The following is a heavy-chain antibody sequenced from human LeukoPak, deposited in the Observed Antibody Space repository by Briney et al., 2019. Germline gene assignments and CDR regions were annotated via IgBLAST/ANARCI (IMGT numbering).Heavy chain of an antibody. CDR1: GFTVSSNY. D-gene: IGHD1-26*01. V-gene: IGHV3-53*01. J-gene: IGHJ4*02. CDR2: IYSGGNT. CDR3: ARVPVSGGSSY. Sequence: GGSLRLSCAASGFTVSSNYMSWVRQAPGMGLEWVSVIYSGGNTYYADSVKGRFTISRDNSKNTLYLQMNSLRVEDTAVYYCARVPVSGGSSYWGQGTLVTVS.